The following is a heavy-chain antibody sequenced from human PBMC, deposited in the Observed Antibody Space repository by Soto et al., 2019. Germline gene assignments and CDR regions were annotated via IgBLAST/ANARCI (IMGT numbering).Heavy chain of an antibody. V-gene: IGHV3-30*18. CDR3: AKDSLPYYYYYYMDV. CDR1: GFTFSSYG. Sequence: ESGGGVVQPGRSLRLSCAASGFTFSSYGMHWVRQAPGKGLEWVAVISYDGSNKYYADSVKGRFTISRDNSKNTLYLQMNSLRAEDTAVYYCAKDSLPYYYYYYMDVWGKGTTVTVSS. CDR2: ISYDGSNK. J-gene: IGHJ6*03.